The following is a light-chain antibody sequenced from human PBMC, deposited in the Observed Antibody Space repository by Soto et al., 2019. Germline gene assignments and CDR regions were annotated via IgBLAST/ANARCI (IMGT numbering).Light chain of an antibody. CDR2: AAS. V-gene: IGKV1-27*01. CDR1: QGISNY. CDR3: PKYTSDPPWT. Sequence: DIQMTQSPSSLSASVGDRVTITCRASQGISNYLAWYQQKPGKVPKLLIYAASTLQSGVPSRFSGSGSGTDFTLTISSLQPEDVATYYCPKYTSDPPWTFGQGTKVEIK. J-gene: IGKJ1*01.